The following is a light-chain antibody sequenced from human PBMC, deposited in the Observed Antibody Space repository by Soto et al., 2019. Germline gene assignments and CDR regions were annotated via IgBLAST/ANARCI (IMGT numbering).Light chain of an antibody. CDR2: DAS. V-gene: IGKV3-20*01. Sequence: ENVLTQSPATLPLSQGERATLSCRASQSVRSNYLAWYQQKPGQAPRFLIYDASSRATGIPDRFSGSGSGTDFTLTISRLEPEDFEVYYCQQYGNSPLTFGGGTEV. CDR1: QSVRSNY. J-gene: IGKJ4*01. CDR3: QQYGNSPLT.